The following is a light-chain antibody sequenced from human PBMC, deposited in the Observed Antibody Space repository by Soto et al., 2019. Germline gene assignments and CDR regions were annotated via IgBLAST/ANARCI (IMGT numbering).Light chain of an antibody. V-gene: IGLV2-14*01. CDR3: SSYTISGTL. J-gene: IGLJ2*01. CDR2: GVS. CDR1: SSDVGGYNY. Sequence: QSALTQPASVSGSPGQSITISCTGTSSDVGGYNYVSWYQQHPGKAPKLMIFGVSNRPSGVSNRFSGSESGNTASLTISGLQADDEADYYCSSYTISGTLFGGGTKVTVL.